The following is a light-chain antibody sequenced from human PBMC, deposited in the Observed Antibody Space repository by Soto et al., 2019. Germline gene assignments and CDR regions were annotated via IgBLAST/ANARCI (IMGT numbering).Light chain of an antibody. J-gene: IGLJ1*01. CDR1: SSDVGGYNY. V-gene: IGLV2-8*01. CDR3: SSYAGSIFYV. Sequence: LTQPPSASGSPGQSVTISCTGTSSDVGGYNYVSWYQQHPGKAPKLMIYEVSKRPSGVADRFSGSKSGNTASLTVSGLQAEDEDDYYCSSYAGSIFYVFGTGTKVTV. CDR2: EVS.